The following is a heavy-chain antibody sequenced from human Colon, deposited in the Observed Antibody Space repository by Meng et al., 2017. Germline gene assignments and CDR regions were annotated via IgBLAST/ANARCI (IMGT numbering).Heavy chain of an antibody. V-gene: IGHV3-7*01. CDR1: GFIIANNW. J-gene: IGHJ4*02. D-gene: IGHD1-26*01. Sequence: GESLKISCTPSGFIIANNWMRWVRHVPGKGLECLANIKPDGSETYYVDSVRGRFTISRDNAKNSLYLQMNSLRAEDTAVYYCATLVRGTGTDYWGQGTLVTGSS. CDR3: ATLVRGTGTDY. CDR2: IKPDGSET.